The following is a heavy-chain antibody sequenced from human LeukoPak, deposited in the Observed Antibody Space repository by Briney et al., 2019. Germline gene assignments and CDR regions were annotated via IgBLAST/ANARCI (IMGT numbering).Heavy chain of an antibody. CDR2: ILYDGSNE. Sequence: GGSLRLSCAASGFTFSSYGMHWVRQAPGKGLGWVALILYDGSNEYYADSVKGRFTISRDNSKNTLYLQMNSLRVEDTAVYYCAKIVGANRYYYYYAMDVWGQGTTVTVSS. CDR1: GFTFSSYG. J-gene: IGHJ6*02. CDR3: AKIVGANRYYYYYAMDV. D-gene: IGHD1-26*01. V-gene: IGHV3-33*06.